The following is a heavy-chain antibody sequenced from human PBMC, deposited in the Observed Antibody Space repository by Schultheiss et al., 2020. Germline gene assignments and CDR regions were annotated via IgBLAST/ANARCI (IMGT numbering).Heavy chain of an antibody. D-gene: IGHD3-3*01. CDR2: IWYDGSNK. CDR1: GFTFSSYG. V-gene: IGHV3-33*01. J-gene: IGHJ6*02. CDR3: ARDGITYYDFWSGYYKYYYYGMDV. Sequence: GGSLRLSCAASGFTFSSYGMHWVRQAPGKGLEWVAVIWYDGSNKYYADSVKGRFTISRDNSKNTLYLQMNSLRAEDTAVYYCARDGITYYDFWSGYYKYYYYGMDVWGQGTTVTV.